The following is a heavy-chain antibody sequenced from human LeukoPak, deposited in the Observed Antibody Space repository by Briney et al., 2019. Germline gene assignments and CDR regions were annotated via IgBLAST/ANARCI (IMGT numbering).Heavy chain of an antibody. J-gene: IGHJ4*02. Sequence: AGGSLRLSCAAAGFTFSSYSMNWVRQAPGKGLEWVSSISTSGTYIYYADSVKGRFTISRDNAKNSLYLQMNSLRAEDTAVYYCARDFGSGSLDCWGQGTLVTVSS. CDR3: ARDFGSGSLDC. D-gene: IGHD3-10*01. V-gene: IGHV3-21*01. CDR1: GFTFSSYS. CDR2: ISTSGTYI.